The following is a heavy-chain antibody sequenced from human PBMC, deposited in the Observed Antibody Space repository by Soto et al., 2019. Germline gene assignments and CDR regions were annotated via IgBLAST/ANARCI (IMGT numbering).Heavy chain of an antibody. V-gene: IGHV3-30*18. D-gene: IGHD3-22*01. CDR1: GFTFSSYG. CDR3: AKDLAIYDSSGPYYYYGMDV. CDR2: ISYDGSNK. J-gene: IGHJ6*02. Sequence: AVGSLRLSCAASGFTFSSYGMHWVRQAPGKGLEWVAVISYDGSNKYYADSVKGRFTISRDNSKNTLYLQMNSLRAEDTAVYYCAKDLAIYDSSGPYYYYGMDVWGQGTTVTVSS.